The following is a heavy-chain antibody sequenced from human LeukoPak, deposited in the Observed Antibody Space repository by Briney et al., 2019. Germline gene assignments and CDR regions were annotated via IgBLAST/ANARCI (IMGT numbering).Heavy chain of an antibody. CDR2: INHSGST. Sequence: SETLSLTCAVYGGSFSAYYWSWLRQPPGKGLEWIGEINHSGSTNYNPSLKSRVTISVDTSKNQFSLKLSSVTAADTAVYYCARGRHSSPGAFDIWGQGTMVTVSS. CDR1: GGSFSAYY. V-gene: IGHV4-34*01. CDR3: ARGRHSSPGAFDI. D-gene: IGHD6-13*01. J-gene: IGHJ3*02.